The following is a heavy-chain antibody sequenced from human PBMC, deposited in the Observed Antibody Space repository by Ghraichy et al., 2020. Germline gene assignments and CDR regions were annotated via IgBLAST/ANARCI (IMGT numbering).Heavy chain of an antibody. Sequence: GESLRLSCAASGFTFSSYAMSWVRQAPGKGLEWVSAISGSGGSTYYADSVKGRFTISRDNSKNTLYLQMNSLRAEDTAVYYCAKHMRSRTTYYDSSGYYAPLFGMDVWGQGTTVTVSS. CDR1: GFTFSSYA. CDR3: AKHMRSRTTYYDSSGYYAPLFGMDV. J-gene: IGHJ6*02. D-gene: IGHD3-22*01. V-gene: IGHV3-23*01. CDR2: ISGSGGST.